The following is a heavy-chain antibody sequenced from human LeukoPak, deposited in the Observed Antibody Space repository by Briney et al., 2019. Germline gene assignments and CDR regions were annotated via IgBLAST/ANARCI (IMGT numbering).Heavy chain of an antibody. CDR1: GFTFSSYA. D-gene: IGHD3-22*01. J-gene: IGHJ1*01. CDR3: AKGPRITMIVVVPEYFQH. CDR2: ISGSGGST. Sequence: PGGSLRLSCAASGFTFSSYAMSWVRQAPGKGLEWVSAISGSGGSTYYADSVKGRFTISRDNSKNTLYLQMNSLRAEDTAVYYCAKGPRITMIVVVPEYFQHWGQGTLVTVSS. V-gene: IGHV3-23*01.